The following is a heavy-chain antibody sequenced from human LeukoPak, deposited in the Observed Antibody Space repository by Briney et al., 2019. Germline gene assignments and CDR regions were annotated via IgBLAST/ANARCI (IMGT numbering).Heavy chain of an antibody. CDR1: GGTFSSYA. CDR2: IIPIFGTA. CDR3: ASEPHYYDSSGPPEDAFDI. D-gene: IGHD3-22*01. Sequence: SVKVSCKASGGTFSSYAISWVRQAPGQGLEWMGGIIPIFGTANYAQKFQGRVTITTDESTSTAYMELSSLRSEDTAVYYCASEPHYYDSSGPPEDAFDIWGQGTMVTVSS. V-gene: IGHV1-69*05. J-gene: IGHJ3*02.